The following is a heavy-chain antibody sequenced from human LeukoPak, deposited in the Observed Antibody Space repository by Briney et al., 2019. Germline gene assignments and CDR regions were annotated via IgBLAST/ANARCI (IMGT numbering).Heavy chain of an antibody. V-gene: IGHV1-69*13. CDR3: ARGWLAETTVVTPYNY. J-gene: IGHJ4*02. CDR1: GGTFSSNA. Sequence: GASVKVSCKASGGTFSSNAISWVRQAPGQGLEWMGGIIPIFGTPNYAEKFHGRVTITADESTSTAYMELSSLRSEDTAVYYCARGWLAETTVVTPYNYWGQGTLVTVSS. CDR2: IIPIFGTP. D-gene: IGHD4-23*01.